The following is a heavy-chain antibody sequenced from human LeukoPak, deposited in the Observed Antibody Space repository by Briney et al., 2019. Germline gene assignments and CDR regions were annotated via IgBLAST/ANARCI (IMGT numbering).Heavy chain of an antibody. Sequence: SETLSLTCTVSGGSISSYYWSWIRQPPGKGLEWIGYIYYSGSTNYNPSLKSRVTISVDTSKNQFSLKLSSVTAADTAVYYCAREPRIYDSSGYYYDRSGFDHWGQGTLVTVSS. V-gene: IGHV4-59*01. J-gene: IGHJ4*02. D-gene: IGHD3-22*01. CDR3: AREPRIYDSSGYYYDRSGFDH. CDR1: GGSISSYY. CDR2: IYYSGST.